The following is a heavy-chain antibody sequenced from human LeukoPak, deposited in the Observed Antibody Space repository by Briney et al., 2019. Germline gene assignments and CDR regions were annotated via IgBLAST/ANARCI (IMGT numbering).Heavy chain of an antibody. D-gene: IGHD5-18*01. CDR3: ARDRPGAQWTQLWFRYYFDY. CDR1: GFTFSSYW. CDR2: IKQDGSEK. V-gene: IGHV3-7*01. Sequence: GGSLRLSCAASGFTFSSYWMSWVRQAPGKGLEWVANIKQDGSEKYYVDSVKGRFTISRDNAKNSLYLQMNSLRAEDTAVYYCARDRPGAQWTQLWFRYYFDYWGQGTLVTVSS. J-gene: IGHJ4*02.